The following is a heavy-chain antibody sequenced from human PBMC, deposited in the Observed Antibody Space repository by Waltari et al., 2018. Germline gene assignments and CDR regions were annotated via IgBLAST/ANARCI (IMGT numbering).Heavy chain of an antibody. J-gene: IGHJ4*02. D-gene: IGHD3-10*01. CDR1: GFTFSSYW. CDR3: ARESNRRFGGGYSDY. CDR2: IKQDGSEK. Sequence: EEQLVESGGGLVQPGGSLRLSCAASGFTFSSYWMSWVRQAPGKGLEWVANIKQDGSEKYYVDSVKGRFTISRDNAKNSLYLQMNSLRAEDTAVYYCARESNRRFGGGYSDYWGQGTLVTVSS. V-gene: IGHV3-7*01.